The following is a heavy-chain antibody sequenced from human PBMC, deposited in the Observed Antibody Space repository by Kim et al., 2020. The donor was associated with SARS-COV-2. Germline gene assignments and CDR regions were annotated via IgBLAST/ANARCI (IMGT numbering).Heavy chain of an antibody. Sequence: ASVKVSCKASGYTFTSYYMHWVRQAPGQGLEWMGIINPSGGSTSYAQKFQGRVTMTRDTSTSTVYMELSSLRSEDTAVYYCARESGRGGSSPSFDYWGQGTLVTVSS. CDR1: GYTFTSYY. D-gene: IGHD6-6*01. J-gene: IGHJ4*02. CDR2: INPSGGST. CDR3: ARESGRGGSSPSFDY. V-gene: IGHV1-46*01.